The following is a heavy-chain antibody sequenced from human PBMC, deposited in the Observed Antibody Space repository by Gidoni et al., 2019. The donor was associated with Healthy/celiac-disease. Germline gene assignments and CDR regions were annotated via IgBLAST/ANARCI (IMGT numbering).Heavy chain of an antibody. CDR2: INPNRGGT. D-gene: IGHD3-9*01. CDR1: GYTLTGYY. J-gene: IGHJ4*02. Sequence: QVQLVQSGAEVKKPGASVRVSCQASGYTLTGYYMHWVRPAPGQGLEWMGWINPNRGGTNYAQKFQGRVTMTRDTSISTAYMELSRLRSDDTAVYYCARLTAHLDYWGQGTLVTVSS. CDR3: ARLTAHLDY. V-gene: IGHV1-2*02.